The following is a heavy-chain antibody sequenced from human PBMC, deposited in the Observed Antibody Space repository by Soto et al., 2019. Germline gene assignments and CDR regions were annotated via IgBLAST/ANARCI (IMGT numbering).Heavy chain of an antibody. CDR1: GVSLTRGVA. V-gene: IGHV2-5*02. CDR3: TRDSYGSGFGMDI. J-gene: IGHJ6*02. Sequence: QITLKESGPTLVKPTQTLTLTCTFSGVSLTRGVAVGWIRQPPGKALEWLALIYWDDDKRYSPSLKSRLTITKDTSKNQVVFTMTNLGPVHTATYYCTRDSYGSGFGMDIWGQLTPLTVSS. CDR2: IYWDDDK. D-gene: IGHD3-10*01.